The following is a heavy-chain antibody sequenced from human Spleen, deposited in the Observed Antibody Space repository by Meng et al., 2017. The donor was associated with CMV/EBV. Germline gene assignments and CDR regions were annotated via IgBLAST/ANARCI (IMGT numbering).Heavy chain of an antibody. V-gene: IGHV3-13*01. J-gene: IGHJ5*02. CDR2: IGTAGDT. D-gene: IGHD6-6*01. CDR3: ARGLGRQRNWIDP. Sequence: GESLKISCAASGFTFSSYDMHWVRQATGKGLEWVSAIGTAGDTYYPGSLKGRFTISRENAKNSLYLQTNSLRAGDTAVYYCARGLGRQRNWIDPWGQGTLVTVSS. CDR1: GFTFSSYD.